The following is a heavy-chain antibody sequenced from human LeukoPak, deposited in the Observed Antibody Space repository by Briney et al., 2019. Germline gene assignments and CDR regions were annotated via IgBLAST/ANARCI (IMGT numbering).Heavy chain of an antibody. CDR3: AYGSYYDSSGSLFDY. J-gene: IGHJ4*02. D-gene: IGHD3-22*01. CDR1: GFTFSNYA. Sequence: GGSLRLSCAASGFTFSNYAMSWVRQAPGKGLEWVSVISGSGGSTYYADSVKGRFTISRDNSKNTLYLQMNSLRAEDTAVYYCAYGSYYDSSGSLFDYWGQGTLVTVSS. CDR2: ISGSGGST. V-gene: IGHV3-23*01.